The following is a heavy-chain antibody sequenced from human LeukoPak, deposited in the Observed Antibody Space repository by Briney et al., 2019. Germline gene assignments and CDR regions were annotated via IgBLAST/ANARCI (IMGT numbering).Heavy chain of an antibody. J-gene: IGHJ5*02. Sequence: ASVKVSCKASEYTFTSYAMHWVRQAPGQRLEWMGWINAGNGNTKYSQKFQGRVTITRDTSASTAYMELSSLRSEDTAVYYCARMARRYCGGDCYGWFDPWGQGTLVTVSS. D-gene: IGHD2-21*02. V-gene: IGHV1-3*01. CDR3: ARMARRYCGGDCYGWFDP. CDR1: EYTFTSYA. CDR2: INAGNGNT.